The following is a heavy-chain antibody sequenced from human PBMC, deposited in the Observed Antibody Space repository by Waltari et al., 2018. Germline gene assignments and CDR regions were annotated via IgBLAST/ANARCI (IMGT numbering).Heavy chain of an antibody. J-gene: IGHJ6*02. Sequence: QVQLVQSGAEVKKPGSSVKVSCKASGGTFSSYAISWVRQAPGQGLEWMGRFIPSFGTATYAQKCQVRVTSTADKSTSTAYMELSSLRSEDTAVYYCARDFGVQITMVQGVGGMDVWGQGTTVTVSS. CDR1: GGTFSSYA. V-gene: IGHV1-69*08. D-gene: IGHD3-10*01. CDR3: ARDFGVQITMVQGVGGMDV. CDR2: FIPSFGTA.